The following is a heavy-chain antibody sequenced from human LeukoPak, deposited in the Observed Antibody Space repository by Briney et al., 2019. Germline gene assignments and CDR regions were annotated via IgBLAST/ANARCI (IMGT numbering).Heavy chain of an antibody. CDR2: IYTSGST. CDR1: GGSISSYY. Sequence: SETLSLTCTVSGGSISSYYWSWIRQPAGKGLEWIGRIYTSGSTNYNPSLKSRVTMSVDTSKNQFSLKLSSVTAADTAVYYCAREGVVPAATSFDYWGQGTLVTVSS. CDR3: AREGVVPAATSFDY. V-gene: IGHV4-4*07. D-gene: IGHD2-2*01. J-gene: IGHJ4*02.